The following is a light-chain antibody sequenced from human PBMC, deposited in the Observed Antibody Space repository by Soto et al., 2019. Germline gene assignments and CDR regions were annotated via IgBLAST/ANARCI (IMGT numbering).Light chain of an antibody. Sequence: DIPMTQSPSTLSASVGDRVTITCRASQRISTRLAWYQQKPGKAPNLLIYKASNLESGVPSRFSGSGSGTEFTLTVSSLQPDDFATYYCQQYNTFPWTLGQGTKVEIK. CDR2: KAS. CDR3: QQYNTFPWT. J-gene: IGKJ1*01. CDR1: QRISTR. V-gene: IGKV1-5*03.